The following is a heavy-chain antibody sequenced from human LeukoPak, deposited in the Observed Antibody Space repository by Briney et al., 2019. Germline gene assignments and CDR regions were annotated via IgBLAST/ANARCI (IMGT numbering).Heavy chain of an antibody. CDR3: ASGYYDAEYFQH. J-gene: IGHJ1*01. V-gene: IGHV4-30-2*01. Sequence: PSQTLPLTCAVSGGSISSGGYSWSWIRQPPGKGLEWIGYIYHSGSTYYNPSLKSRVTISVDRSKNQFSLKLSSVTAADTAVYYCASGYYDAEYFQHWGQGTLVTVSS. CDR1: GGSISSGGYS. D-gene: IGHD3-22*01. CDR2: IYHSGST.